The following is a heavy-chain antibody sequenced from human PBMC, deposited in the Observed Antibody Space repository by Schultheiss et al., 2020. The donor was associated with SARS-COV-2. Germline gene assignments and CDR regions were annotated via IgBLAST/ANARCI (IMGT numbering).Heavy chain of an antibody. CDR1: GFTFDDYA. CDR2: ISWNSGSI. Sequence: GGSLRLSCAASGFTFDDYAMHWVRQAPGKGLEWVSGISWNSGSIGYADSVKGRFTISRDNAKNSLYLQMNSLRAEDTALYYCAKVEGTGDYYYYGMDVWGQGTTVTVSS. J-gene: IGHJ6*02. D-gene: IGHD1-14*01. V-gene: IGHV3-9*01. CDR3: AKVEGTGDYYYYGMDV.